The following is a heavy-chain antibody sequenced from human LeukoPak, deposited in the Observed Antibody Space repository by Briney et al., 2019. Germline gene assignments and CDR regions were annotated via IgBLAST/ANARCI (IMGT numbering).Heavy chain of an antibody. CDR3: ARDRAEGKTWVEFDP. J-gene: IGHJ5*02. CDR1: GFIVNSYA. CDR2: IYSDGVA. Sequence: GGSLRLSCAASGFIVNSYAMSWVRQAPGKGLAWVSLIYSDGVAQYAHSVKGRFTISRDNSKNTLYLQMNSLRDEDTAVYFCARDRAEGKTWVEFDPWGQGTLVTVSS. V-gene: IGHV3-66*02.